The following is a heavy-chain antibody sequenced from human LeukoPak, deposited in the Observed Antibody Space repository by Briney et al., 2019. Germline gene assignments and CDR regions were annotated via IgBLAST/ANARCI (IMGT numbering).Heavy chain of an antibody. V-gene: IGHV3-30-3*01. Sequence: GRSLRLSCAASGFTFSSFPVHWVRQAPGKGLEWVAAISYDGSTKYYADSVKGRSTISRDNSRNTLYLQMNSLRAEDTAVYYCARDSLSSNYKMGFDYWGQGTLVTVSS. J-gene: IGHJ4*02. CDR3: ARDSLSSNYKMGFDY. CDR1: GFTFSSFP. D-gene: IGHD3-10*01. CDR2: ISYDGSTK.